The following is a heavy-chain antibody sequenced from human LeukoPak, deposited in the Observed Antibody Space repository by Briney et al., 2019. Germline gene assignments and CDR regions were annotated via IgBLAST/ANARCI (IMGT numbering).Heavy chain of an antibody. V-gene: IGHV2-5*02. D-gene: IGHD3-10*02. CDR2: IYWDDDK. CDR3: AHLGFNFGRGAFDI. Sequence: SGPTLVNPTQTLTLTCAFSGFSLSTSGVGVGWIRQPPGRALECLALIYWDDDKRYNPSLKSRLTITKDTSKNQVVLTITNMDPVDTATYYCAHLGFNFGRGAFDIWGQGTVVTVSS. CDR1: GFSLSTSGVG. J-gene: IGHJ3*02.